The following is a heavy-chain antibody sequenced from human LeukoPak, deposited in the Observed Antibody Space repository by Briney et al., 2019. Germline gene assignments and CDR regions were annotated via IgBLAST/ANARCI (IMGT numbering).Heavy chain of an antibody. CDR3: ARQVDTSMALPDY. J-gene: IGHJ4*02. Sequence: GASVKVSCKASGYTFSSYGINWVRQAPGQGLEWMGWISVYNGKTIYAQKFQGRVTMTTDTSTSTAYMELRSLRSDDTAIYYCARQVDTSMALPDYWGQGTLVTVSS. D-gene: IGHD5-18*01. CDR2: ISVYNGKT. CDR1: GYTFSSYG. V-gene: IGHV1-18*04.